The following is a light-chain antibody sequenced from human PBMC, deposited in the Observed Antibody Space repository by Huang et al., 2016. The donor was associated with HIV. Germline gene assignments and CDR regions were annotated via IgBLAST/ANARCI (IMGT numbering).Light chain of an antibody. CDR2: DAS. CDR1: QDISNY. V-gene: IGKV1-33*01. Sequence: DIQMTQSPSSLSASGGDRVTITCQASQDISNYLNWYQQKPGKAPEVLMHDASNLETGVPSRFSVRGFGTDCSFTISSLQPEDIATYYCQQYDNVPYTFGQGTKLGIK. CDR3: QQYDNVPYT. J-gene: IGKJ2*01.